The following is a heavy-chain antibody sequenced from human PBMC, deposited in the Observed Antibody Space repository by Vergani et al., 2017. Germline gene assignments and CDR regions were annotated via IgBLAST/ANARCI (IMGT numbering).Heavy chain of an antibody. CDR2: IYHSGST. CDR3: ARGLGSGLQWFGELFGWFDP. CDR1: GGSISSINW. J-gene: IGHJ5*02. V-gene: IGHV4-4*02. Sequence: QVQLQESGPGLVKPSGTLSLTCAVSGGSISSINWWSWVRQPPGKGLEWIGEIYHSGSTNYNPSLKSRVTISVDKSKNQFSLKLSSVTAADTAVYYCARGLGSGLQWFGELFGWFDPWGQGTLVTVSS. D-gene: IGHD3-10*01.